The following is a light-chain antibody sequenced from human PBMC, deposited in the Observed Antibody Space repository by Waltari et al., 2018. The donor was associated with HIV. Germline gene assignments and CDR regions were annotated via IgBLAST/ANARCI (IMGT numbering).Light chain of an antibody. CDR3: QTWDMSVE. CDR1: GLGRKY. CDR2: QDN. V-gene: IGLV3-1*01. J-gene: IGLJ2*01. Sequence: SYELTQPPSVSVSPGQTANITCSGDGLGRKYTSWYQQKPGQSPVLVIYQDNMRPSGIPERFAGSNSGSTATLTISGTQVMDEADYFSQTWDMSVEFGGGTKLTVL.